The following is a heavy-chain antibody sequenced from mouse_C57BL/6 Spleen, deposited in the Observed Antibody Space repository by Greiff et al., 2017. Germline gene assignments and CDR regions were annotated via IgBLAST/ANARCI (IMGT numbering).Heavy chain of an antibody. CDR2: IDPSDSYT. Sequence: QVQLQQSGAELVMPGASVKLSCKASGYTFTSYWMHWVKQRPGQGLEWIGEIDPSDSYTNYNQKFKGKSTLTVDKSSSTAYMQLSSLTSEDSAVYYCARSGLLRYFDYWGQGTTLTVSS. V-gene: IGHV1-69*01. J-gene: IGHJ2*01. CDR3: ARSGLLRYFDY. D-gene: IGHD1-1*01. CDR1: GYTFTSYW.